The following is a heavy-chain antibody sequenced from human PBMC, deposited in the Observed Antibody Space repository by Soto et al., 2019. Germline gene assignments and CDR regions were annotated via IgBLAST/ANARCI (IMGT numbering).Heavy chain of an antibody. CDR1: GFTVSSNY. Sequence: PGGSLRLSCAASGFTVSSNYMSWVRQAPGKGLEWVSVIYSGGSTYYADSVKGRFTISRDNSKNTLYLQMNSLRAEDTAVYYCARGGGYSYGLVWFDPWGQGTLVTVSS. CDR3: ARGGGYSYGLVWFDP. J-gene: IGHJ5*02. CDR2: IYSGGST. V-gene: IGHV3-53*01. D-gene: IGHD5-18*01.